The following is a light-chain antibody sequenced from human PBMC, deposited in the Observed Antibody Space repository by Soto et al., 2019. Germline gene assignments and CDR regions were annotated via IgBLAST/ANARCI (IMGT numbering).Light chain of an antibody. CDR3: ISYTSDDVRYV. V-gene: IGLV2-14*01. CDR1: NSDVGIYDF. CDR2: EVS. Sequence: QSALTQPGSVSGTPGQSITISCTGSNSDVGIYDFVSWYQHHPGRAPKLIVSEVSHRPSGVSNRFSGSKSGNTASLTISGLQSEDEADYYCISYTSDDVRYVFGTGTKLTVL. J-gene: IGLJ1*01.